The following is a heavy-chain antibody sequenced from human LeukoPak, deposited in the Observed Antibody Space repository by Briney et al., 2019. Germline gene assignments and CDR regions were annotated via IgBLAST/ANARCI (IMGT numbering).Heavy chain of an antibody. V-gene: IGHV3-23*01. CDR2: IGRGSDWT. CDR3: VKEGSYYLDV. J-gene: IGHJ6*03. Sequence: GGSLRLSCAASGFTFSNHAMAWVRQAPGRGLEWVSSIGRGSDWTLFADSVKGRFTISRDNSKNALYLQLNSPRAEDTAIYYCVKEGSYYLDVWGKGTTVTVSS. CDR1: GFTFSNHA.